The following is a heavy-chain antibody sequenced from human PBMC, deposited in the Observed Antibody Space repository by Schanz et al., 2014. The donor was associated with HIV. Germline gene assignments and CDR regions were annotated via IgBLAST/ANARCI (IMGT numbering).Heavy chain of an antibody. CDR1: GFTFSSYA. D-gene: IGHD6-6*01. Sequence: EVQLLESGGGLVQPGGSLRLSCAASGFTFSSYAMSWVRQAPGKGLEWVSVISDSGGSTYYADSVKGRFTISRDNSKSTLYLQMNRLRAEDTAVYYCVGHGSSSSWGLGTLVTVSS. CDR2: ISDSGGST. CDR3: VGHGSSSS. J-gene: IGHJ5*02. V-gene: IGHV3-23*01.